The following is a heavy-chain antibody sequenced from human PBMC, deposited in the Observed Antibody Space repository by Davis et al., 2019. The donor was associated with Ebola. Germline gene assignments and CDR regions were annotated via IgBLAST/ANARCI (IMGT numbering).Heavy chain of an antibody. Sequence: GGSLRLSCAASGFTFSSYGMHWVRQAPGKGLEWVAVISYDGSNKYYADSVKGRFTISRDNSKNTLYLQIDSLRADDTALYYCAGGPWEYDYWGQGTLVTVSS. J-gene: IGHJ4*02. V-gene: IGHV3-30*03. CDR2: ISYDGSNK. D-gene: IGHD1-26*01. CDR1: GFTFSSYG. CDR3: AGGPWEYDY.